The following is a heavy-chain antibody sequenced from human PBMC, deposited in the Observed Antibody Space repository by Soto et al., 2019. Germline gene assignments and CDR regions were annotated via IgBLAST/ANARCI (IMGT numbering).Heavy chain of an antibody. CDR2: ISGSGGST. D-gene: IGHD5-18*01. J-gene: IGHJ6*02. Sequence: WGSLRLSCAASGFTFSSYAMSWVRQAPGKGLEWVSAISGSGGSTYYADSVKGRFTISRDNSKNTLYLQMNSLRAEDTAVYYCAKDQNIQLWPRYYYYGMDVWGQGTTVTVSS. CDR3: AKDQNIQLWPRYYYYGMDV. CDR1: GFTFSSYA. V-gene: IGHV3-23*01.